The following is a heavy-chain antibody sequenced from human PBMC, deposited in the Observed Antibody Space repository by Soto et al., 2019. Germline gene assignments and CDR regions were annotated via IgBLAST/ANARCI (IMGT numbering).Heavy chain of an antibody. Sequence: LIRSCAASGFTFRSYSMNWVRQARGKGLEWVSSISSSSSYIYYADSVKGRFTISRDNAKNSLYLQMNSLRAEDTAVYYCARGAPSIAVAGTDYWGQGTLVTVSS. V-gene: IGHV3-21*01. J-gene: IGHJ4*02. CDR1: GFTFRSYS. CDR3: ARGAPSIAVAGTDY. CDR2: ISSSSSYI. D-gene: IGHD6-19*01.